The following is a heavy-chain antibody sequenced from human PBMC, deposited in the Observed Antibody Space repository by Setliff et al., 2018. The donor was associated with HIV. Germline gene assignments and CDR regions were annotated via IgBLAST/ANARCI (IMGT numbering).Heavy chain of an antibody. D-gene: IGHD3-10*01. CDR2: SQASGST. J-gene: IGHJ6*03. CDR1: GASISSGDYY. V-gene: IGHV4-61*02. CDR3: ARGRDGELFTKEGNYYYYMDV. Sequence: SETLSLTCTVSGASISSGDYYWSWIRRPAGKGLERIGRSQASGSTNYNPSLKSRLTISVDPSKNQLSLNLNSVTAADTAVYYCARGRDGELFTKEGNYYYYMDVWGKGTTVTVSS.